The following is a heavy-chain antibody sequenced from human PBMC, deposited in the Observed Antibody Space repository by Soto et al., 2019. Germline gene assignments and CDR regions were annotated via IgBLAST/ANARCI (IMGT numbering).Heavy chain of an antibody. D-gene: IGHD1-7*01. CDR2: TYTGGYT. Sequence: GGSLRLSCAASGFIVSDNYINWFRQAPGKGLEWVSVTYTGGYTYYADSVKGRFTISRDNSKNTLYLQMNSLRAEDTAVYYCAREVSGTSFDYWGQGTLVTVSS. V-gene: IGHV3-53*01. CDR1: GFIVSDNY. CDR3: AREVSGTSFDY. J-gene: IGHJ4*02.